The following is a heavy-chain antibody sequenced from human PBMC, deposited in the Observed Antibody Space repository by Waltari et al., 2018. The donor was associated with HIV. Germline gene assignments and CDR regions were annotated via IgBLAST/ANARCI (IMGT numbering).Heavy chain of an antibody. V-gene: IGHV3-74*01. D-gene: IGHD2-15*01. Sequence: VQLVASGGGPIKTGGSLKLPCTAAGSRVSSHWTDRVTTPPGKGLVWVSRRNSDGSSRNYADAVKGRFVISRDNARNTVYLQLNSLRVEDTAMYFCARASHYIEFSTFDGDYYFDVWGRGTRVAVSS. CDR3: ARASHYIEFSTFDGDYYFDV. CDR2: RNSDGSSR. CDR1: GSRVSSHW. J-gene: IGHJ4*02.